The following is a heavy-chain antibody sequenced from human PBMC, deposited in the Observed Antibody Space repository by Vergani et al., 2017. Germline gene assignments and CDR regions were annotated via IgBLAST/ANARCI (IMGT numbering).Heavy chain of an antibody. J-gene: IGHJ4*02. Sequence: VQLVQSGAEVKKPGSSVKVSCKASGGPFSSYAISWVRQAPGKGLEWVSVIYSGGSTYYADSVKGRFTISRDNSKNTLYLQMNSLRAEDTAVYYCARGTAMVSFDYWGQGTLVTVSS. D-gene: IGHD5-18*01. CDR2: IYSGGST. CDR1: GGPFSSYA. V-gene: IGHV3-53*01. CDR3: ARGTAMVSFDY.